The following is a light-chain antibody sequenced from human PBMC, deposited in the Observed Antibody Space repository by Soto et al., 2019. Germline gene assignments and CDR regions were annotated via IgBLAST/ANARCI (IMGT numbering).Light chain of an antibody. CDR1: SSDVGAYNY. J-gene: IGLJ3*02. Sequence: QSALTQPPSASGSPGQSVTISCTGTSSDVGAYNYVSWYQQHPGKAPKLMIYEVTKRPSGVPDRFSGSKSGNTASLTVSGLQAEDEADYYCSSYADSISVLFGGGTKLTAL. CDR2: EVT. V-gene: IGLV2-8*01. CDR3: SSYADSISVL.